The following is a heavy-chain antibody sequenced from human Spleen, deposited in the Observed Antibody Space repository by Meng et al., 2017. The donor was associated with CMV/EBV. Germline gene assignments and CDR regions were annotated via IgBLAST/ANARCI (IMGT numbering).Heavy chain of an antibody. CDR3: AKSPKSRTMAGTTKPPRWHMSSVTPAYYYYGVDV. D-gene: IGHD4-23*01. CDR1: GFTFSSYG. V-gene: IGHV3-30*02. CDR2: IRYDGSNK. J-gene: IGHJ6*02. Sequence: GGSLRLSCGVSGFTFSSYGMHWVRQAPGKGLEWVAFIRYDGSNKYYADSVKGRFTISRDNSKNTLYLQMNSLRAEDTAVYYCAKSPKSRTMAGTTKPPRWHMSSVTPAYYYYGVDVWGQGTTVTVSS.